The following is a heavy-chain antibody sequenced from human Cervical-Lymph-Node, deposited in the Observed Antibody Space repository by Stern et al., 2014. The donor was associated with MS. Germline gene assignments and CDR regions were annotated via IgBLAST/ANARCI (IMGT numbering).Heavy chain of an antibody. Sequence: VQLVESGPEVKRPGESLKISCQASGYTFTSYWIGWVRQTPGKGLEWIAIIFPGGSDIRYSPSFQGQATMSADKSRSTAYLQRNNPKASYTAIYYCARQRYFDYWGQGTLVTVSS. CDR1: GYTFTSYW. V-gene: IGHV5-51*01. J-gene: IGHJ4*02. CDR2: IFPGGSDI. CDR3: ARQRYFDY.